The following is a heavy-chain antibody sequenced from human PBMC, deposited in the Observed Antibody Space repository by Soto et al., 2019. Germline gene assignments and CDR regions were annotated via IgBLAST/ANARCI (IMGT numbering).Heavy chain of an antibody. V-gene: IGHV4-31*03. Sequence: PSETLSLTCTVSGGSISSGGYYWSWIRQHPGKGLEWIGYIYYSGSTYYNPSLKSRVTISVDTSKNKFSLKLSSVTAADTAVYYCARVPSVTYYFDYWGQGTLVTVSS. CDR3: ARVPSVTYYFDY. D-gene: IGHD4-17*01. CDR2: IYYSGST. J-gene: IGHJ4*02. CDR1: GGSISSGGYY.